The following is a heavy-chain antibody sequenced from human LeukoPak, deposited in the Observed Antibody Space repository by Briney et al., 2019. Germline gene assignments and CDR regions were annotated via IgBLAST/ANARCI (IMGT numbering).Heavy chain of an antibody. D-gene: IGHD6-19*01. V-gene: IGHV4-39*01. Sequence: SETLSLTCTVSGGSISSSSYYWGWIRQPPGKGLEWIGSIYYSGSTYYNPSLKSRVTISVDTSRNQFSLKLSSVTAADTAMYYCASLYSSGPAGYWGQGTLVTVP. CDR1: GGSISSSSYY. J-gene: IGHJ4*02. CDR2: IYYSGST. CDR3: ASLYSSGPAGY.